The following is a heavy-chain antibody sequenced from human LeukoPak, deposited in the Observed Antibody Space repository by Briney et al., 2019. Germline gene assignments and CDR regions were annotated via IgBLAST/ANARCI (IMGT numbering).Heavy chain of an antibody. CDR3: ARDPPYSSSPRVFDY. V-gene: IGHV1-69*04. J-gene: IGHJ4*02. CDR1: GGTFSSYT. CDR2: IIPILGIA. Sequence: SVKVPCKASGGTFSSYTISWVRQAPGQGLEWMGRIIPILGIANYAQKFQGRVTITADKSTSTAYMELSSLRSEDTAVYYCARDPPYSSSPRVFDYWGQGTLVTVSS. D-gene: IGHD6-6*01.